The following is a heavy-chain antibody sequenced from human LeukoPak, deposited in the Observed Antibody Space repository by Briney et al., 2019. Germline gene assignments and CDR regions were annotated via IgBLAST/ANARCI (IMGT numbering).Heavy chain of an antibody. J-gene: IGHJ4*02. CDR3: ATEEAGIFPAFDC. CDR1: GSTLSEVS. CDR2: LDPEDGEI. V-gene: IGHV1-24*01. D-gene: IGHD6-13*01. Sequence: ASVKVSCKVSGSTLSEVSIHWVRQAPGKGLEWMGGLDPEDGEILYAQRFQGRATMTEDTSTTTAYMELSSLTSDDTAVYYCATEEAGIFPAFDCWGQGTRVTVSS.